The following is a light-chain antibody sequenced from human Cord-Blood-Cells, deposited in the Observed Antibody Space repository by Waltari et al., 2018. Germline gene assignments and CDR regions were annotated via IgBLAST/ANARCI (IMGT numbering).Light chain of an antibody. Sequence: DIQMTQSPSTLSASVGDRVNITCRASQRISSWLAWYQQKPGKAPKLLIYKASSLESGVPSRFSGSGSGTEFTLTISSLQPDDFVTYYCQQYNSYPYTFGQGTKLEIK. CDR1: QRISSW. J-gene: IGKJ2*01. CDR3: QQYNSYPYT. V-gene: IGKV1-5*03. CDR2: KAS.